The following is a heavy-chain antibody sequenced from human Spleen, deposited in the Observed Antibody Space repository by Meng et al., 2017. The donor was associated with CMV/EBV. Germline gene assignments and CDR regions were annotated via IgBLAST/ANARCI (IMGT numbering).Heavy chain of an antibody. CDR2: IRYDGSNK. CDR1: GFTFSSYG. J-gene: IGHJ5*02. CDR3: VRDLPPYYDFWSGYLDL. V-gene: IGHV3-30*02. Sequence: GGSLRLSCAASGFTFSSYGMHWVRQAPGKGLEWVAFIRYDGSNKYYADSVKGRFTISRDNAENSLYLEMNSLRPEDTAVYYCVRDLPPYYDFWSGYLDLWGQGALVTVSS. D-gene: IGHD3-3*01.